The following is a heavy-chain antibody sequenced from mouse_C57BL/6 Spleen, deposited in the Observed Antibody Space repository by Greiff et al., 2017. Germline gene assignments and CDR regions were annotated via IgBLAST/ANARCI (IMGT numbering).Heavy chain of an antibody. Sequence: QVQLQQPGAELVKPGASVKMSCKASGYTFTSYWITWVKQRPGQGLEWIGDIYPGSGSTNYNEKFKSKATLTVDTSSSTAYMQLSSLTSEDSAVYYCARGGQVYNGSELAYWGQGTLVTVSA. CDR3: ARGGQVYNGSELAY. CDR1: GYTFTSYW. CDR2: IYPGSGST. V-gene: IGHV1-55*01. J-gene: IGHJ3*01. D-gene: IGHD2-1*01.